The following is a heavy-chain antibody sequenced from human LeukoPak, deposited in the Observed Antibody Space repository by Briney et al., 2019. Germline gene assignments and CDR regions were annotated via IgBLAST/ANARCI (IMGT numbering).Heavy chain of an antibody. J-gene: IGHJ5*02. V-gene: IGHV1-24*01. Sequence: ASVKVSCKVFGYTLTEVSTHWVRQAPGKGLEWMGGFDPEDGETIHAQKLQGRVTMTDDTTTDTAYMELSSLRSEDTAVYYCTTVGRFLEWFGGFDPWGQGTLVTVSS. D-gene: IGHD3-3*01. CDR3: TTVGRFLEWFGGFDP. CDR1: GYTLTEVS. CDR2: FDPEDGET.